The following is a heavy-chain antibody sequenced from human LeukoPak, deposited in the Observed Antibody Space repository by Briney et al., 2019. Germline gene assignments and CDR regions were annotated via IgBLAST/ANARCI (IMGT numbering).Heavy chain of an antibody. D-gene: IGHD2-2*01. V-gene: IGHV3-9*01. J-gene: IGHJ6*02. CDR1: GFTFDDYA. CDR2: ISWNSGSI. CDR3: AREVPAATYYYYYGMDV. Sequence: GGSLRLSCAASGFTFDDYAMHWVRQAPGKGLEWVPGISWNSGSIGYADSVKGRFTISRDNAKNSLYLQMNSLRAEDTALCYCAREVPAATYYYYYGMDVWGQGTTVTVSS.